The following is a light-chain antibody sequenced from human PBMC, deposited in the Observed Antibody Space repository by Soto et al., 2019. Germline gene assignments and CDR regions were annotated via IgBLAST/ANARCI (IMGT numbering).Light chain of an antibody. CDR1: SSNIGAGYD. J-gene: IGLJ1*01. V-gene: IGLV1-40*01. CDR2: GNN. CDR3: QSYDSSLSGLYV. Sequence: QSVLTQPPSVSGAPGQRVTISCTGSSSNIGAGYDVHWYQQLPGTAPKLLIYGNNNRPSGVPDRFSGSKSGTSASLAITGLQAEDEAYYYCQSYDSSLSGLYVFGTGTKLTVL.